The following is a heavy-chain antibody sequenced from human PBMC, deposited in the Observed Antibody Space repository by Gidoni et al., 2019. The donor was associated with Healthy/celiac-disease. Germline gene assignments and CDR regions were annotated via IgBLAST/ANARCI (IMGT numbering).Heavy chain of an antibody. CDR1: GFTLSSYS. J-gene: IGHJ4*02. V-gene: IGHV3-21*01. Sequence: EVQLVEAGGGRVKPGGSVRPSGAASGFTLSSYSMNWVRQAPGKGLEWVSSISSSSSYIYYADSVKGRFTISRDNAKNSLYLQMNSLRAEDTAVYYCARDFDVVGATPDYWGQGTLVTVSS. D-gene: IGHD1-26*01. CDR2: ISSSSSYI. CDR3: ARDFDVVGATPDY.